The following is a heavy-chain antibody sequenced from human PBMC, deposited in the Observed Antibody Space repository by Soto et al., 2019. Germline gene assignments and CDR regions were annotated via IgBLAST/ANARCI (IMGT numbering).Heavy chain of an antibody. V-gene: IGHV1-3*01. Sequence: ASVKVSCKASGSTFTTYIMQWVRQAPGQRLEWMGWINAGSGNTRYSQQFQGRVTITRDTSASTAYMELSSLRSEDTAVYYCATDLSSGYWGQGTLVTVSS. CDR3: ATDLSSGY. J-gene: IGHJ4*02. CDR2: INAGSGNT. D-gene: IGHD1-26*01. CDR1: GSTFTTYI.